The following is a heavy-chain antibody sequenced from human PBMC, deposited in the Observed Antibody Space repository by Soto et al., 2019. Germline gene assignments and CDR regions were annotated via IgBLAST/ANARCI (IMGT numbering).Heavy chain of an antibody. D-gene: IGHD2-15*01. J-gene: IGHJ4*02. Sequence: GGSLRLSCAASGFTFSDYYMSWIRKAPGKGLEWVSYTSSSGSTIYYADSVKGGFTISRDNAKNSLYLQMNSLRAEDTAVYDCARSWVVVAAYFDYWDQGPLVTISS. V-gene: IGHV3-11*01. CDR1: GFTFSDYY. CDR3: ARSWVVVAAYFDY. CDR2: TSSSGSTI.